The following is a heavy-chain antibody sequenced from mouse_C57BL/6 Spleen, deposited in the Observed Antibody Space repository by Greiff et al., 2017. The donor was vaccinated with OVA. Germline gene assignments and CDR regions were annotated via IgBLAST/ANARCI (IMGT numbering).Heavy chain of an antibody. CDR2: IHPNSGST. J-gene: IGHJ2*01. V-gene: IGHV1-64*01. D-gene: IGHD1-1*01. Sequence: QVQLQQSGAELVKPGASVKLSCKASGYTFTSYWMHWVKQRPGQGLEWIGMIHPNSGSTNYNEKFKSKATLTVDKSSSTAYMQLSSLTSEDSAVYYCASFLITTVVYFDYWGQGTTLTVSS. CDR1: GYTFTSYW. CDR3: ASFLITTVVYFDY.